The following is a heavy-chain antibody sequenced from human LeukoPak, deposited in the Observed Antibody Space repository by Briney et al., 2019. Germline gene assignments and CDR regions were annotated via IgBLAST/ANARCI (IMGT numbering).Heavy chain of an antibody. CDR3: ARDGSYGYQPGGYFDY. CDR2: IRTYNGDT. Sequence: GASVRVSCKASGYAFTTYGISWVRQAPGQGLEWMGWIRTYNGDTKYARNLQGRVTMTRDMSTSTVYMELSSLRSEDTAVYYCARDGSYGYQPGGYFDYWGQGTLVTVSS. J-gene: IGHJ4*02. D-gene: IGHD5-18*01. CDR1: GYAFTTYG. V-gene: IGHV1-18*01.